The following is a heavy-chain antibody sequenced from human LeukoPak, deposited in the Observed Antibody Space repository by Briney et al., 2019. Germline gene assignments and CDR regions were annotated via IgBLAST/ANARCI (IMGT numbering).Heavy chain of an antibody. CDR3: ARVNGDFDAFDI. J-gene: IGHJ3*02. D-gene: IGHD4-17*01. CDR2: INHSGST. Sequence: PSETLSLTCAVYGGSFSGYYWSWIRQPPGKGLEWIGEINHSGSTNYNPSLKSRVTISVDRSKNQFSLKLSSVTAADTAVYYCARVNGDFDAFDIWGQGTMVTVSS. V-gene: IGHV4-34*01. CDR1: GGSFSGYY.